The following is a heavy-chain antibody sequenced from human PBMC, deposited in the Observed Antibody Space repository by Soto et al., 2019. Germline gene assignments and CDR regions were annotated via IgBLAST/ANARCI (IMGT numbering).Heavy chain of an antibody. D-gene: IGHD4-17*01. J-gene: IGHJ4*02. CDR3: ARPFDYGDYSSDY. CDR1: GFTFNTYA. V-gene: IGHV3-23*01. CDR2: ITSGGGTT. Sequence: GGSLRLSCTASGFTFNTYAMSWVRQAPGKGLEWVSSITSGGGTTFYADSVRGRFTISRDNSKNTLFLQLSSLRAEDTAVYYCARPFDYGDYSSDYWGQGTLVTVSS.